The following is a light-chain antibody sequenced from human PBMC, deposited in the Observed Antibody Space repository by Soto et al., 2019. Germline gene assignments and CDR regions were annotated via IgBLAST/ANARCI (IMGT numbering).Light chain of an antibody. V-gene: IGLV2-14*03. J-gene: IGLJ2*01. Sequence: QSALTQPASESGSRGQSITISCTGTSSDIGSYNYVSWYQRHPGRAPKLLIYDVSYRPSGVSDRFSGSKSGYTASLTISGLQTEDEADYYCSSYSGTYTVFGGGTKLTVL. CDR1: SSDIGSYNY. CDR2: DVS. CDR3: SSYSGTYTV.